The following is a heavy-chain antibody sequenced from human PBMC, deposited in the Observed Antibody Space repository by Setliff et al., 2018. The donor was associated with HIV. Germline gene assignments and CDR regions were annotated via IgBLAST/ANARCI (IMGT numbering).Heavy chain of an antibody. D-gene: IGHD3-3*01. J-gene: IGHJ3*02. V-gene: IGHV4-39*01. CDR1: GGPISSSIYY. Sequence: SETLSLTCSVSGGPISSSIYYWGWIRQPPGKGLEWIGSISYNGSSYYNPSLKSRVPMSVDTSKNQVSLNLTSVTAADTAIYYCARLGALLTIFGDHLRAFDIWGQGTLVTVSS. CDR3: ARLGALLTIFGDHLRAFDI. CDR2: ISYNGSS.